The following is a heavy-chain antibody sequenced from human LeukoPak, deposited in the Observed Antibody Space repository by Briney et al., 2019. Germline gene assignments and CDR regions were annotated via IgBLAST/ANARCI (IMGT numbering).Heavy chain of an antibody. CDR3: TRGGDEYSSSSQYFQH. J-gene: IGHJ1*01. D-gene: IGHD6-6*01. CDR1: GFTFGEYG. V-gene: IGHV3-49*04. Sequence: GGSLRLSCTASGFTFGEYGMSWVRQAPGKGLEWVGFIRSKAYGGTTEYAASVKGRFTISRDDSKSIAYLQMNSLKTEDTAVYYCTRGGDEYSSSSQYFQHWGQGTLVTVSS. CDR2: IRSKAYGGTT.